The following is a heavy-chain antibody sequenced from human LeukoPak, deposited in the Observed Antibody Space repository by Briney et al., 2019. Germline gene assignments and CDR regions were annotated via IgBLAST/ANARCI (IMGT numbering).Heavy chain of an antibody. CDR3: ARVSGGSLITSIRFDY. Sequence: GASVKVSCKASGYTFTSYYMHWVRQAPGQGLEWMGIINPSGGSTSYEQKFRGRVTMTRDTSTSTVYMELSSLRSEDTAVYYCARVSGGSLITSIRFDYWGQGTLVTVSS. V-gene: IGHV1-46*01. CDR2: INPSGGST. J-gene: IGHJ4*02. CDR1: GYTFTSYY. D-gene: IGHD2-15*01.